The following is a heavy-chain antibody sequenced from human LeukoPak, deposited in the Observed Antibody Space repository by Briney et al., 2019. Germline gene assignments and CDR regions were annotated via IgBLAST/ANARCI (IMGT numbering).Heavy chain of an antibody. CDR2: IYTSGST. Sequence: SETLSLSCAVSGGSISGDYWSCIWQPAGKGLWCIGRIYTSGSTNYNPSLKSRVTMSVDTSKKQFSLKLSSVTAAGTAVYYCAREDEVVPAVTTFDYWGQGTLVTVSS. D-gene: IGHD2-2*01. CDR3: AREDEVVPAVTTFDY. J-gene: IGHJ4*02. V-gene: IGHV4-4*07. CDR1: GGSISGDY.